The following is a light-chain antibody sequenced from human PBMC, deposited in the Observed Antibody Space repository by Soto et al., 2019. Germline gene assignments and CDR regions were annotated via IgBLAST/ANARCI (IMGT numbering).Light chain of an antibody. CDR3: QQYVDSLWT. J-gene: IGKJ1*01. CDR1: QSVSSSY. V-gene: IGKV3-20*01. CDR2: GAS. Sequence: EIVLTQSPGTLSLSPGERVTLSCRASQSVSSSYLAWYQQKPGQAPRLLIYGASNRATGIPDRFSGSGSGTDFTISISRLEPEDFAVYYCQQYVDSLWTFGQGPKVEIK.